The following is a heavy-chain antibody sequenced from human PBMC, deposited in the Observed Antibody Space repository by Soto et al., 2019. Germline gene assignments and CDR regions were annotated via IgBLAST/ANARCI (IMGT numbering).Heavy chain of an antibody. CDR2: ISYDGSNK. Sequence: QVQLVESGGGVVQPGRSLRLSCAASGFTFSSYAMHWVRQAPGKGLEWVAVISYDGSNKYYADSVKGRFTISRDNSKNTLYLQKNSMRAEDTAEYYCARGRAISSGCPHCDDYWGQGTLVTVSS. CDR3: ARGRAISSGCPHCDDY. V-gene: IGHV3-30-3*01. CDR1: GFTFSSYA. D-gene: IGHD6-19*01. J-gene: IGHJ4*02.